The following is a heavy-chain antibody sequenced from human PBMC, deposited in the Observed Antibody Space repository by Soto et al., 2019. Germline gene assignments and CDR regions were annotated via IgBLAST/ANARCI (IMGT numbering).Heavy chain of an antibody. D-gene: IGHD3-16*01. CDR3: AKGRGGGILDWFDP. Sequence: EVRLLESGGGLVQPGGSLRLSCAASGFTFSGFCMAWVRQAPGKGLEWVATVTGSGGGTYYADSVKGRFSISRDNSKNTVYLQMDSPRPEDTAGYCGAKGRGGGILDWFDPWGQGIMVTVSS. V-gene: IGHV3-23*01. CDR2: VTGSGGGT. CDR1: GFTFSGFC. J-gene: IGHJ5*02.